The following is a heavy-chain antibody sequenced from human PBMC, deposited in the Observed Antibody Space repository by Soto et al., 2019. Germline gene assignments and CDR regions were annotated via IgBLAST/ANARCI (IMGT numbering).Heavy chain of an antibody. CDR2: IYYSGST. D-gene: IGHD6-13*01. CDR1: GGSISSGGYY. CDR3: ARVQRAAVNFDY. J-gene: IGHJ4*02. V-gene: IGHV4-31*03. Sequence: PSETLSLTCTVSGGSISSGGYYWSWIRQHPGKGLEWIGYIYYSGSTYYNPSLKSRVTISVDTSKNQFSLKLSSVTAADTAVYYCARVQRAAVNFDYWGQGTLVTVSS.